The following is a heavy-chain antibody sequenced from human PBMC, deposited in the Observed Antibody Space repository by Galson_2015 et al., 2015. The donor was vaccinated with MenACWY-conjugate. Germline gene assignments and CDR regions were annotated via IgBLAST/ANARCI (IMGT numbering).Heavy chain of an antibody. V-gene: IGHV3-21*01. Sequence: LRLSCAASGFTFSSYNMIWVRQAPGKGLEWVSSITTSSARIYSADSVKGRFTISRDNAKNSLYLQMNSLRDEDTAVYYCARGGAYCGGDCPDYWGPGTLVTVSS. D-gene: IGHD2-21*02. CDR2: ITTSSARI. CDR1: GFTFSSYN. CDR3: ARGGAYCGGDCPDY. J-gene: IGHJ4*02.